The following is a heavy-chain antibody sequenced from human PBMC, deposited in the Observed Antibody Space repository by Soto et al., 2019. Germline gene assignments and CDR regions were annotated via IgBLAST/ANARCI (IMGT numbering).Heavy chain of an antibody. Sequence: ASVKVSCKASGYTFTSYGISWVRQAPGQGLEWMGWISAYNGNTNYAQKLQGRVTMTTDTSTSTAYMELRSLRSDDTAVYYCASELGYCSSTSCYSYFEYWGQGTLVTVSS. J-gene: IGHJ4*02. CDR1: GYTFTSYG. CDR2: ISAYNGNT. D-gene: IGHD2-2*01. CDR3: ASELGYCSSTSCYSYFEY. V-gene: IGHV1-18*01.